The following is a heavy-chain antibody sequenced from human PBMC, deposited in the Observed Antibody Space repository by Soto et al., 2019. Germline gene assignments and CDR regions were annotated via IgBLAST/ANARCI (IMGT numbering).Heavy chain of an antibody. Sequence: GGSLRLSXAASGFSFSTYGMQWVRQAPGKGLEWVAEIWYDGSNDFYSDSVKGRFTISRDNAKNTLFLQMNSLRAEDTAMYYCGRGYNYADYWGQGTQVTVSS. J-gene: IGHJ4*02. CDR3: GRGYNYADY. V-gene: IGHV3-33*01. CDR1: GFSFSTYG. CDR2: IWYDGSND. D-gene: IGHD5-18*01.